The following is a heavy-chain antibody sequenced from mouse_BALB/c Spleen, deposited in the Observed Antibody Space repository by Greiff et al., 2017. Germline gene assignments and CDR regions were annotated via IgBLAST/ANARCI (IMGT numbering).Heavy chain of an antibody. D-gene: IGHD1-1*01. CDR2: ISDGGSYT. J-gene: IGHJ1*01. CDR1: GFTFSDYY. V-gene: IGHV5-4*02. Sequence: EVKVVESGGGLVKPGGSLKLSCAASGFTFSDYYMYWVRQTPEKRLEWVATISDGGSYTYYPDSVKGRFTISRDNAKNNLYLQMSSLKSEDTAMYYCARDNPSYGEYFDVWGAGTTVTVSS. CDR3: ARDNPSYGEYFDV.